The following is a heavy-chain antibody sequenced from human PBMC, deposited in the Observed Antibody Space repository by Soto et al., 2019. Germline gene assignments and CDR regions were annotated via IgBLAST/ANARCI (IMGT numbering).Heavy chain of an antibody. V-gene: IGHV4-39*01. Sequence: PSETLSLTCTVSGDSISSSSYYWGWIRQPPGKGLEWIGSIYYSGSTYYNPSLKSRVTISVATSKNQFSLKLSSVSAADTAVYYCARAPMMTTLDYYLDYWVQGTLVTV. J-gene: IGHJ4*02. CDR2: IYYSGST. CDR1: GDSISSSSYY. CDR3: ARAPMMTTLDYYLDY. D-gene: IGHD4-4*01.